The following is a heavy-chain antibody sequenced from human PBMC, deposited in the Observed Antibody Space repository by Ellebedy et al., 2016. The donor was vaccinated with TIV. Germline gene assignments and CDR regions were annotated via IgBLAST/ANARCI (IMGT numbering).Heavy chain of an antibody. CDR3: ARIAARITIFGVVITQDYYYYYGMDV. Sequence: ASVKVSCKASGYTFTSYGIGWVRQAPGQGLEWMGWISAYNGNTNYAQKLQGRVTMTTDTSTSTAYMELRSLRSDDTAVYYCARIAARITIFGVVITQDYYYYYGMDVWGQGTTVTVSS. J-gene: IGHJ6*02. V-gene: IGHV1-18*01. CDR2: ISAYNGNT. D-gene: IGHD3-3*01. CDR1: GYTFTSYG.